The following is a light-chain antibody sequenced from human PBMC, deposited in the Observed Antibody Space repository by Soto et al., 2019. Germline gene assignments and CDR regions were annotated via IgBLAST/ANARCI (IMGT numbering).Light chain of an antibody. Sequence: DSQLTQSPSTLFASIGDRVTITCRGSQNLNSWLAWYQQKPGKAPKLLIYKASSLESGVPSRFSGSGSGTEFTLTINSLQPDDFAIYYCQQYNSYSSGTFGQGTKVDIK. CDR1: QNLNSW. CDR2: KAS. CDR3: QQYNSYSSGT. J-gene: IGKJ1*01. V-gene: IGKV1-5*03.